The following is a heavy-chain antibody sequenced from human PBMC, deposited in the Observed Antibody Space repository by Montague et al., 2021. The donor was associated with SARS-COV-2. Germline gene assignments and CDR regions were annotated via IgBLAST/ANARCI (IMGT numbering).Heavy chain of an antibody. CDR3: ARDRGGYGPYYYGMDV. CDR2: ISSSSSTI. J-gene: IGHJ6*02. CDR1: GFTFSSYS. Sequence: SLRLSCAASGFTFSSYSMNWVRRAPGKGLEWVSYISSSSSTIYYADSVXGRFTISRDNAKNSLYLQMNSLRDEDTAVYYCARDRGGYGPYYYGMDVWGQGTTVTGSS. D-gene: IGHD3-16*01. V-gene: IGHV3-48*02.